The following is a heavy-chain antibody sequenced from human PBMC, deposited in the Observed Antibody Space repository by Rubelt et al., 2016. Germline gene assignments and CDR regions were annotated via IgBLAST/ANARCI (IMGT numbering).Heavy chain of an antibody. CDR2: IKPSGAST. CDR1: GYTFSSYY. J-gene: IGHJ4*02. CDR3: ARGSTTTKQFDY. Sequence: QVQLVQSGAEVKKPGASVKVSCKASGYTFSSYYMHWVRQAPGQGLEWMGIIKPSGASTNYAQKFQGRVTMTRDTSTSTVYMELGSLRSEDSAVDYCARGSTTTKQFDYWGQGTLVTVSS. V-gene: IGHV1-46*01. D-gene: IGHD1-1*01.